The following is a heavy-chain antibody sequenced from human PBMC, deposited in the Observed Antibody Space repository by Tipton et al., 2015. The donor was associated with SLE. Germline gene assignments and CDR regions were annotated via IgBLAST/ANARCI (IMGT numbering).Heavy chain of an antibody. J-gene: IGHJ5*02. CDR1: GYSISSGYY. D-gene: IGHD6-19*01. V-gene: IGHV4-38-2*02. Sequence: GLVKPSGTLSLTCAVSGYSISSGYYWGWIRQPPGKGLEWIGSIYHSGSTYYNPSLKSRVTISVDTSKNQFSLKLSSVTAADTAVYYCARDFMFYRAEIAVAGKVGNWFDPWGQGTLVTVSS. CDR2: IYHSGST. CDR3: ARDFMFYRAEIAVAGKVGNWFDP.